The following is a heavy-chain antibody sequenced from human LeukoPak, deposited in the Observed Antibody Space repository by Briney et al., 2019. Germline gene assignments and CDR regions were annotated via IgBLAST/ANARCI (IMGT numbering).Heavy chain of an antibody. D-gene: IGHD5-12*01. CDR3: ARRRGRGYDLPSKYYFDY. CDR1: GDSISSRGYY. Sequence: SQTLSLTCTVSGDSISSRGYYWSWIRQHPGKGLEWIGYIYYSGSTNYNPSLKSRVTISVDTSRNQFSLKLSSVTAADTAVYYCARRRGRGYDLPSKYYFDYWGQGTLVTVSS. CDR2: IYYSGST. V-gene: IGHV4-30-4*01. J-gene: IGHJ4*02.